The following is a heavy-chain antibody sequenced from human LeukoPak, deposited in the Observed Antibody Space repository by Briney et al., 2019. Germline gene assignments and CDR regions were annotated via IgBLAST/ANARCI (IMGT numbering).Heavy chain of an antibody. CDR3: ARDPMVRGTRYYFDY. CDR2: IWYDGSNK. J-gene: IGHJ4*02. V-gene: IGHV3-33*01. Sequence: GGSLRLSCAASGFTFSNYGMHWDRQAPGKGLEWVAVIWYDGSNKYYVDSVKGRFTISRDNSKNTLYLQMNSLRAEDTAVYYCARDPMVRGTRYYFDYWGQGTLVTVSS. D-gene: IGHD3-10*01. CDR1: GFTFSNYG.